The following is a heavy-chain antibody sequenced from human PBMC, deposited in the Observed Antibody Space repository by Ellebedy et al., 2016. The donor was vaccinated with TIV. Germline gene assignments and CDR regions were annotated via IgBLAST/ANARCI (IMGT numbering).Heavy chain of an antibody. CDR3: ARGDSSGCFEY. Sequence: GESLKISCAASGFTFSDYYQMSWIRQAPGKGLEWVSYISDSDSTIYYADSVKGRFTISRDNAKNSLYLQMNSLRAEDTAVYYCARGDSSGCFEYWGQGTLVTVSS. D-gene: IGHD3-22*01. J-gene: IGHJ4*02. CDR2: ISDSDSTI. V-gene: IGHV3-11*01. CDR1: GFTFSDYY.